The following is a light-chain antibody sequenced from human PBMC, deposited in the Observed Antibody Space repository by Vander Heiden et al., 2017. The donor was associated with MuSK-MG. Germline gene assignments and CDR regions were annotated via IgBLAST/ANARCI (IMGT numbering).Light chain of an antibody. CDR1: SPNIGAGFA. Sequence: QSVLTQPPSVPRAPGQRVTISLTGSSPNIGAGFAVPWYQQYPGTVPKLLIYGNNNRPSGVPDRFSGSKSGTSASLAITGLQAEDEADYYCQSSDSSLSAVVFGGGTKLTVL. CDR3: QSSDSSLSAVV. J-gene: IGLJ3*02. V-gene: IGLV1-40*01. CDR2: GNN.